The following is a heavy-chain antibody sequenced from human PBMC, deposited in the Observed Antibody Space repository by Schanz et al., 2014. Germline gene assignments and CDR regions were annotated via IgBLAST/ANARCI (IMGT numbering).Heavy chain of an antibody. CDR1: GFSFSDSF. CDR2: MSHSGGVI. J-gene: IGHJ3*01. Sequence: QMQLVESGGGLVKPGGSLRLSCVASGFSFSDSFMSWIRQTPEKGLEWIAFMSHSGGVIYYAESVRGRFFISRDNAKNSLYLQMKRLRVDDTGVYYCAREQTIVGSACTDAYDVWGRGTVVTVSS. D-gene: IGHD3-3*01. V-gene: IGHV3-11*01. CDR3: AREQTIVGSACTDAYDV.